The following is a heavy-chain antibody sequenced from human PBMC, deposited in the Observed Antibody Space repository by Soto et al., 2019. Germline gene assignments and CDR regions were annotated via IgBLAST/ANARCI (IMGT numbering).Heavy chain of an antibody. Sequence: GASVKVSCKTSGGTFSSYAISWVRQAPGQGLEWMGGIIPIFDTANYAQKFQGRVTITADESTSTAYMELSSLRSEDTAVYYCARSQLVDTAMASYYYYGMDVWGQGTTVTVSS. CDR1: GGTFSSYA. CDR2: IIPIFDTA. V-gene: IGHV1-69*13. CDR3: ARSQLVDTAMASYYYYGMDV. D-gene: IGHD5-18*01. J-gene: IGHJ6*02.